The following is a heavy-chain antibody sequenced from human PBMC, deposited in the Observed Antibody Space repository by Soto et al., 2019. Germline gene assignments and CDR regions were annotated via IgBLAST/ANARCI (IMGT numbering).Heavy chain of an antibody. J-gene: IGHJ3*02. CDR1: GFTFSDYA. Sequence: EVQLLASGGGVVQPGGSLRLSCAASGFTFSDYAMSWVRQTPGKGLQWVSGVGGSDDDKHYADSVRGRFIVSRGNSKNTLYLQMDRRRAYATASYYCAKDATLFNGEWDPLDMLGQGTEVTVSS. V-gene: IGHV3-23*01. CDR3: AKDATLFNGEWDPLDM. D-gene: IGHD4-17*01. CDR2: VGGSDDDK.